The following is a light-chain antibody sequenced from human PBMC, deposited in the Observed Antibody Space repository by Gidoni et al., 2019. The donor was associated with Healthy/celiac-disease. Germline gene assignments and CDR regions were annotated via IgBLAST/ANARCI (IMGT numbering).Light chain of an antibody. Sequence: EIVLTQSPATLSLSPGERATLSCRASQSVSSYLAWYQQKPGQAPRLLIYDASNRATGIPARFSGSGSGTDFTLTISSLEPEDFAVYYCQQRSNSFIFGPETKVDIK. CDR2: DAS. CDR3: QQRSNSFI. CDR1: QSVSSY. J-gene: IGKJ3*01. V-gene: IGKV3-11*01.